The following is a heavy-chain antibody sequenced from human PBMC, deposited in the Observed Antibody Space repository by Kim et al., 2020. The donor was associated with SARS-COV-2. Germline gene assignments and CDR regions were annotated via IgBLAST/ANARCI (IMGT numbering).Heavy chain of an antibody. CDR2: ISGSGGST. J-gene: IGHJ6*02. CDR3: AKPAYGSGSYSPSGMDV. Sequence: GGSLRLSCAASGFTFSSYAMSWVRQAPGKGLEWVSAISGSGGSTYYADSVKGRFTISRDNSKNTLYLQMNSLRAEDTAVYYCAKPAYGSGSYSPSGMDVWGQGTTVTVSS. V-gene: IGHV3-23*01. D-gene: IGHD3-10*01. CDR1: GFTFSSYA.